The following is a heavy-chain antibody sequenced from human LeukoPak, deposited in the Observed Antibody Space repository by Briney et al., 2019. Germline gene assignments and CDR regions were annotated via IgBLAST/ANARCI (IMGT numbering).Heavy chain of an antibody. D-gene: IGHD2-15*01. CDR1: GFTFSSYG. V-gene: IGHV3-33*01. J-gene: IGHJ4*02. Sequence: PGGSLRLSCAASGFTFSSYGMHWVRQAPGKGLGWVAVIWYDGSNKYYADSVKGRFTISRDNSKNTLYLQMNSLRAEDTAVYYCARDEYCSGGSCYFFDYWGQGTLVTVSS. CDR2: IWYDGSNK. CDR3: ARDEYCSGGSCYFFDY.